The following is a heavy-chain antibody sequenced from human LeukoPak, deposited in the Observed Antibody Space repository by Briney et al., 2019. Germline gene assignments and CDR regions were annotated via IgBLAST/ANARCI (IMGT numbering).Heavy chain of an antibody. Sequence: GESLQISCKGSGYSFTSYWIGWLRQVPGKGREWMGIIYPGDSDTKYSPSLQGQVTISADKSISTAYLQWSSLKASDTAMYYCATSDGAESFYGYWGQGTLVTVSS. CDR3: ATSDGAESFYGY. CDR1: GYSFTSYW. V-gene: IGHV5-51*01. J-gene: IGHJ4*02. D-gene: IGHD3-10*01. CDR2: IYPGDSDT.